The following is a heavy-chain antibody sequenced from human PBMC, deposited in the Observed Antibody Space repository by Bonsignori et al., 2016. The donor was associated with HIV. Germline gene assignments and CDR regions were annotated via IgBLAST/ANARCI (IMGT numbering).Heavy chain of an antibody. Sequence: VRQAPGKGLEWVSSISSSSSYIYYADSVKGRFTISRDNAKNSLYLQMNGLRAEDTAVYYCARAEDLWIQLWGAYYYYMDVWGKGTTVTVSS. CDR3: ARAEDLWIQLWGAYYYYMDV. D-gene: IGHD5-18*01. J-gene: IGHJ6*03. V-gene: IGHV3-21*01. CDR2: ISSSSSYI.